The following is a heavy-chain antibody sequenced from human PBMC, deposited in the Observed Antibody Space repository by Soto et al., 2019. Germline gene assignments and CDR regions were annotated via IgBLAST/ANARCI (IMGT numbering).Heavy chain of an antibody. CDR3: AKEYSTSFDY. Sequence: LSCAASGFTFSNYAMDWVRQAPGKGLEWVAAISAGGTNTNYADSVKGRFTISSDNSKNTLYLQMNSLRTDDTAVYYCAKEYSTSFDYWGQGTLVTVSS. D-gene: IGHD6-6*01. J-gene: IGHJ4*02. CDR2: ISAGGTNT. CDR1: GFTFSNYA. V-gene: IGHV3-23*01.